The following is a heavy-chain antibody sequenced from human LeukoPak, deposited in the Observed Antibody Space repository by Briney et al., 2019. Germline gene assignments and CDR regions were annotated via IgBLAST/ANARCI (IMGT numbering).Heavy chain of an antibody. V-gene: IGHV4-59*01. J-gene: IGHJ6*03. D-gene: IGHD1-26*01. CDR1: GGSISSYY. Sequence: WETLSLTCTVSGGSISSYYWSWIRQPPGKGLEWIGYIYYSGSTNYNPSLKSRVTISVDTSKNQFSLKLSSVTAADTAVYYCARVPTDYYMDVWGKGTTVTVSS. CDR2: IYYSGST. CDR3: ARVPTDYYMDV.